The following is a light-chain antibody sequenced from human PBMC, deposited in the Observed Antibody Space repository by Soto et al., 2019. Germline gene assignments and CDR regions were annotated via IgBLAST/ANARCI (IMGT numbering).Light chain of an antibody. CDR2: EVS. V-gene: IGLV2-14*01. Sequence: QSVLTQPAAVSGSPGQSITISCTGTSSDVGGYSYVSWYQQHPGKAPKLMIYEVSNRPSGVSNRFSGSKSGNTASLTISGLQAEDEADYYCSSYTSSSLWVFGGGTKLTVL. CDR1: SSDVGGYSY. CDR3: SSYTSSSLWV. J-gene: IGLJ3*02.